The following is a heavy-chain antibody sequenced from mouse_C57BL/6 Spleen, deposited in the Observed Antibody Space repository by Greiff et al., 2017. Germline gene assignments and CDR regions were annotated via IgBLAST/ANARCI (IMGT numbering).Heavy chain of an antibody. CDR2: IYPRSGNT. V-gene: IGHV1-81*01. D-gene: IGHD1-1*01. CDR1: GYTFTSYG. Sequence: QVQLKESGAELARPGASVKLSCKASGYTFTSYGISWVKQRTGQGLEWIGEIYPRSGNTYYNEKFKGKATLTADKSSSTAYMELRSLTSEDSAVYFCARRGLEITTVVYYYAMDYWGQGTSVTVSS. CDR3: ARRGLEITTVVYYYAMDY. J-gene: IGHJ4*01.